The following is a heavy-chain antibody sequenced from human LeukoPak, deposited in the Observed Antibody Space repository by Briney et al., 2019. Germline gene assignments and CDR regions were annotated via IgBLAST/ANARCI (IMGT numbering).Heavy chain of an antibody. CDR2: TNPNSGNT. D-gene: IGHD2-15*01. V-gene: IGHV1-8*01. CDR3: ASALKRGSAATLIDY. J-gene: IGHJ4*02. Sequence: ASVKVSCKASGYTFTSHDINWVRQATGQGLEWMGWTNPNSGNTGYAQKFQDRVTMTRNTSISTAYMELSSLESEDTAVYYCASALKRGSAATLIDYWGQGTLVTVSS. CDR1: GYTFTSHD.